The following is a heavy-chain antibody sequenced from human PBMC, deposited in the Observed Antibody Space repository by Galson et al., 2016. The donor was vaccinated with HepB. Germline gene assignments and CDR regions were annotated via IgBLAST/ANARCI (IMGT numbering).Heavy chain of an antibody. Sequence: SLRLSCAASGFTFRSYSMNWVRQAPGKGLEWVSSISSTRSYIYYADSVKGRFTISRDNNKNSLYLQMNSLRAEDTAVYYCARELEPSGTDNDNWYHGWFHPWGQGTLVTVSS. V-gene: IGHV3-21*01. CDR3: ARELEPSGTDNDNWYHGWFHP. J-gene: IGHJ5*02. CDR1: GFTFRSYS. CDR2: ISSTRSYI. D-gene: IGHD1-1*01.